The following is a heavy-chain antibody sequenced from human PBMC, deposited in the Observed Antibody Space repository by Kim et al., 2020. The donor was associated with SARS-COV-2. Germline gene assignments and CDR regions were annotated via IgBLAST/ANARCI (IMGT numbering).Heavy chain of an antibody. Sequence: SETLSLTCTVSGGSISSYYWSWIRQPPGKGLEWIGYIYYSGSTSYNPSLKSRVTISVDTSKNQFSLKLSSVTAADTTVYYCARHSSFLTVADYWGQGPLVTVSS. D-gene: IGHD6-19*01. J-gene: IGHJ4*02. CDR2: IYYSGST. CDR1: GGSISSYY. V-gene: IGHV4-59*08. CDR3: ARHSSFLTVADY.